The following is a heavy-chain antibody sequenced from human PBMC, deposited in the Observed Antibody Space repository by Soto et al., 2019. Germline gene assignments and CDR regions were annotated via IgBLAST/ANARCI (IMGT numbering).Heavy chain of an antibody. CDR2: IVVGSGNT. CDR1: GFTFTSSA. Sequence: ASVKVSCKASGFTFTSSAVQWVRQARGQRLEWIGWIVVGSGNTNYAQKFQERVTITRDMSTSTAYMELSSLRSEDTAVYYCAADARDSGYYYYYYGMDVWGQGTTVTVSS. CDR3: AADARDSGYYYYYYGMDV. D-gene: IGHD3-22*01. J-gene: IGHJ6*02. V-gene: IGHV1-58*01.